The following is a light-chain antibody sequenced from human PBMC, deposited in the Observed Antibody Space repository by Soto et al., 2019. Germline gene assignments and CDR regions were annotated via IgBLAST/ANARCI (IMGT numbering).Light chain of an antibody. V-gene: IGLV1-40*01. CDR1: SSNIGAGYD. Sequence: QSVLTQPPSVSGGPGQRVTISCIGSSSNIGAGYDVHWYQQLPGTAPKLLIYGNSNRPSGVPDRFSGSKSGTSASLAITGLQAEDEADYYCQSYDSSLSVVFGGGTKLTVL. J-gene: IGLJ2*01. CDR3: QSYDSSLSVV. CDR2: GNS.